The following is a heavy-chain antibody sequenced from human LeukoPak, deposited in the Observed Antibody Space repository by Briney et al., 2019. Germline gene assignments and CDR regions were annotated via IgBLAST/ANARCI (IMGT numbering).Heavy chain of an antibody. CDR1: GFTFSSYA. Sequence: GGSLRLSCAASGFTFSSYAMSWVRQVPGKGLEGVSAISGSGVSPHYAVSVKGRFTISRDNSKNSLYLQMNSLRAEDTAVYYCAKDLQWLVEIFESWGQGTLVTVSS. J-gene: IGHJ4*02. CDR2: ISGSGVSP. D-gene: IGHD6-19*01. CDR3: AKDLQWLVEIFES. V-gene: IGHV3-23*01.